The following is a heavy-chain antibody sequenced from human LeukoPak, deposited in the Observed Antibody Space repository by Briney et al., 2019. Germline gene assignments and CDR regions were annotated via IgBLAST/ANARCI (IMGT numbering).Heavy chain of an antibody. CDR3: ARDEKNYYDSSGYGMDY. CDR1: GGTFSSYA. CDR2: IIPIFGTA. D-gene: IGHD3-22*01. J-gene: IGHJ4*02. Sequence: SVKASCKASGGTFSSYAISWVRQAPGQGLEWMGGIIPIFGTANYAQKFQGRVTITADESTSTAYMELSSLRSEDTAVYYCARDEKNYYDSSGYGMDYWGQGTLVTVSS. V-gene: IGHV1-69*13.